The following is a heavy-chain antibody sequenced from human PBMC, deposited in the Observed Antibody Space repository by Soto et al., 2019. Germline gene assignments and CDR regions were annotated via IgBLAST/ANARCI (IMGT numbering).Heavy chain of an antibody. CDR2: INPKSGGT. J-gene: IGHJ6*02. CDR1: GYSFTDYH. CDR3: ATSIVGATGGRYYYCGMDV. Sequence: ASVKVSCTASGYSFTDYHIHWVRQAPGQGLEWLGRINPKSGGTSTAQKFQGRVTMTEDTSTDTAYMELSSLRSEDTAVYYCATSIVGATGGRYYYCGMDVWGQGTTVTVSS. D-gene: IGHD1-26*01. V-gene: IGHV1-2*06.